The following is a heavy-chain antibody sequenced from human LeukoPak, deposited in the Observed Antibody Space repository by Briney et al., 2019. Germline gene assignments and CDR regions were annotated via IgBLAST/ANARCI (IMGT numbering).Heavy chain of an antibody. CDR1: GLLVNSHS. D-gene: IGHD1-26*01. V-gene: IGHV3-64*01. J-gene: IGHJ4*02. CDR2: LSANGHKT. Sequence: GGPLRLSCAACGLLVNSHSTHWVRQAPGKALEFGYALSANGHKTDYAISVKGRYTISRDNSKNTLYLQMGSMRHEDMGVYYCARVGLGSGLDYWGQGTMVTVSS. CDR3: ARVGLGSGLDY.